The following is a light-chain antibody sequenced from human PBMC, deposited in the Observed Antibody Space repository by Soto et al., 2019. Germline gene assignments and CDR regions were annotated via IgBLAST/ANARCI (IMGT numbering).Light chain of an antibody. CDR3: QQYGSSPFT. Sequence: DIVLTQSPGTLSLSPGERATLSCRASQTVSSNNLAWYQQKRGQAPRLLIYGASSRAAAIPDRFRGSGSGTDFTLIISGLASEDFAVYYCQQYGSSPFTFGPGTKVDIK. CDR2: GAS. CDR1: QTVSSNN. V-gene: IGKV3-20*01. J-gene: IGKJ3*01.